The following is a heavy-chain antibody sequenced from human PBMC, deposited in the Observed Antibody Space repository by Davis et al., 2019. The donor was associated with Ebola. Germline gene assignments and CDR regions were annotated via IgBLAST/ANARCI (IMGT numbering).Heavy chain of an antibody. CDR1: GFTFSDYY. CDR3: AKDIRRRGVIIDYFDY. Sequence: GESLKISCAASGFTFSDYYMSWIRQAPGKGLEWVAVISYDGSNKYYADSVKGRFTISRDNAKNSLYLQMNSLRAEDTALYYCAKDIRRRGVIIDYFDYWGQGTLVTVSS. V-gene: IGHV3-30*18. D-gene: IGHD3-10*01. CDR2: ISYDGSNK. J-gene: IGHJ4*02.